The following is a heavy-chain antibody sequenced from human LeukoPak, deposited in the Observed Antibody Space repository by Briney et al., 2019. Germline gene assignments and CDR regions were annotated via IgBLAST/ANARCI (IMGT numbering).Heavy chain of an antibody. CDR2: INSNSGGT. Sequence: ASVKVSCKASGYTFTGYYMHWVRQAPGQGLEWMGWINSNSGGTNYAQKFQGRVTMTRDTSISTAYMELSRLRSDDTAVYYCARDIKSGDCSSTSCPQGFDYWGQGTLVTVSS. CDR3: ARDIKSGDCSSTSCPQGFDY. D-gene: IGHD2-2*03. CDR1: GYTFTGYY. J-gene: IGHJ4*02. V-gene: IGHV1-2*02.